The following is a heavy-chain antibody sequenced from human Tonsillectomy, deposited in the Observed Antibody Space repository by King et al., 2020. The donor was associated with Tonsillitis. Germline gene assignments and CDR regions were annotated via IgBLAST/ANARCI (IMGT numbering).Heavy chain of an antibody. J-gene: IGHJ4*02. CDR2: ISGSGGST. CDR3: LDSYASKALDY. Sequence: VQLVESGGGLVQPGGSLRLSCAASGFTFSSCAMSWVRQAPGKGLEWGSAISGSGGSTYYADSVKGRFTISRDNSKNTLYLQMNSLRAEDTAVYYCLDSYASKALDYWGQGTLVTVSS. V-gene: IGHV3-23*04. CDR1: GFTFSSCA. D-gene: IGHD5-18*01.